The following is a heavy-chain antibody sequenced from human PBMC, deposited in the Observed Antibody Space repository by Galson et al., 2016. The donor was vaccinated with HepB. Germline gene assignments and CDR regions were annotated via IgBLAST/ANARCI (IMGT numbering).Heavy chain of an antibody. J-gene: IGHJ5*02. CDR1: GYTYADYY. D-gene: IGHD2-2*01. Sequence: SCKASGYTYADYYVHWVRQAPGLGLEWMGRIYSNSGEANYAQRFQGRFTMTRDTSISTTYMEMSRLRSDDTAIYYCVRGDVVVVPAEYSWFDPWGQGTLVTVSS. V-gene: IGHV1-2*06. CDR3: VRGDVVVVPAEYSWFDP. CDR2: IYSNSGEA.